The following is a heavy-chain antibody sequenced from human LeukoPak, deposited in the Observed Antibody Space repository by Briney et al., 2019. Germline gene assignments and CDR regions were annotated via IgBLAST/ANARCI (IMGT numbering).Heavy chain of an antibody. CDR2: ISGSGGST. Sequence: PGGSLRLSCAASGFTFSSYAMSWVRQAPGKGLEWVSAISGSGGSTYYADSVKGRFTISRDNSENTLYLQMNSLTTEDTAVYYCARGGDFGVPAPLGIDAFDFWGQGTMVTVSS. V-gene: IGHV3-23*01. CDR3: ARGGDFGVPAPLGIDAFDF. D-gene: IGHD2-2*01. J-gene: IGHJ3*01. CDR1: GFTFSSYA.